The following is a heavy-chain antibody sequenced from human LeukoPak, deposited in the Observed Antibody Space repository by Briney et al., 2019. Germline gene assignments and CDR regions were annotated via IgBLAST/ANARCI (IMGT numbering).Heavy chain of an antibody. Sequence: SETLSLTCTVSGGSISRNSDYWGWIRQPPGKGLEWIGSIYYSGSTYYNPSLKSRVTISVDTSKNQFSLKLSSVTAADTAVYYCARGEDYWGQGTLVTVSS. J-gene: IGHJ4*02. CDR3: ARGEDY. CDR1: GGSISRNSDY. V-gene: IGHV4-39*07. CDR2: IYYSGST.